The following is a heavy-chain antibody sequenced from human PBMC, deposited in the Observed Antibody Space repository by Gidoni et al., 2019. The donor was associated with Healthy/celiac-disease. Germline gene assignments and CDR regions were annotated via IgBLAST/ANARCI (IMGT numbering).Heavy chain of an antibody. J-gene: IGHJ4*02. CDR3: ARRGYSYGYVDY. CDR2: IYYSGST. D-gene: IGHD5-18*01. CDR1: GGSLSSGGYY. V-gene: IGHV4-31*03. Sequence: QVQLQESGPGLVKPSQTLSLTCTVSGGSLSSGGYYWSWIRQLPGKGLEWIGYIYYSGSTYYNPSLKSRVTISVDTSKNQFSLKLSSVTAADTAVYYCARRGYSYGYVDYWGQGTLVTVSS.